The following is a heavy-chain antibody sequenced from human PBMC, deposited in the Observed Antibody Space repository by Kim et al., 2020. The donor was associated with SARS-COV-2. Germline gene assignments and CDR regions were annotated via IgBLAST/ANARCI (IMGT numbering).Heavy chain of an antibody. D-gene: IGHD1-26*01. V-gene: IGHV3-48*04. CDR2: ISSSSSTI. J-gene: IGHJ4*02. CDR1: GFTFSSYS. Sequence: GGSLRLSCAASGFTFSSYSMNWVRQAPGKGLEWVSYISSSSSTIYYADSVKGRFTISRDNAKNSLYLQMNSLRAEDTAVYYCARDPEQGGGGSYRYFDYWGQGTLVTVSS. CDR3: ARDPEQGGGGSYRYFDY.